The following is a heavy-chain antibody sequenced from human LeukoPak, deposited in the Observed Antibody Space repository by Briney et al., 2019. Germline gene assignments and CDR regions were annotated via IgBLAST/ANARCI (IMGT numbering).Heavy chain of an antibody. CDR1: GGYINSHY. CDR2: IYYSGST. CDR3: ARSWTGTLST. V-gene: IGHV4-59*08. D-gene: IGHD3/OR15-3a*01. Sequence: PSETLSLTCTVSGGYINSHYWTWIRQPPGKGLEWIGYIYYSGSTNYNPSLKSRVTISSDTSKNQFSLKLSSVTAADTAVYYCARSWTGTLSTWGQGTLVTVYS. J-gene: IGHJ5*02.